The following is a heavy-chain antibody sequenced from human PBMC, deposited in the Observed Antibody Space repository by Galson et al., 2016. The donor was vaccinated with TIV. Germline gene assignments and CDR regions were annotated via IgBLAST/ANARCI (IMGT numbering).Heavy chain of an antibody. Sequence: QSGAEVTKPGESLKISCKGSGYSFSNYWINWVRQMPGKGLEWMGRIDVSDSYTNYSPSFRGHVTISADKTIGAAYLNWSSLKASDTAIYYCARRRPLDTAETGAFSFWGQGTMVTVSS. CDR1: GYSFSNYW. V-gene: IGHV5-10-1*01. CDR2: IDVSDSYT. J-gene: IGHJ3*01. D-gene: IGHD5-18*01. CDR3: ARRRPLDTAETGAFSF.